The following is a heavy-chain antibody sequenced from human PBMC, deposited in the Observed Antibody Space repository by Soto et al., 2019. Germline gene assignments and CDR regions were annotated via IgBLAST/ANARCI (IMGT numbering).Heavy chain of an antibody. CDR3: ARAKGYCSSTSCYPGHTMSYGMDV. V-gene: IGHV4-31*03. CDR1: GGSISSGGYY. D-gene: IGHD2-2*01. J-gene: IGHJ6*02. Sequence: PSETLSLTCTVSGGSISSGGYYWSWIRHHPGKGLEWIGYIYHSGSTYYNPSLKSRVTISVDTSKNQFSLKLSSVTAADTAVYYCARAKGYCSSTSCYPGHTMSYGMDVWGQGTTVTVSS. CDR2: IYHSGST.